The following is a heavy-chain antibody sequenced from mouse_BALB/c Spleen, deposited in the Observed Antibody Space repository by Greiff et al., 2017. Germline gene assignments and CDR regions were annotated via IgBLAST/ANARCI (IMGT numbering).Heavy chain of an antibody. CDR3: AREGIYYYGSSLYYAMDY. Sequence: QVQLQQPGAELVKPGASVKMSCKASGYTFTSYNMHWVKQTPGQGLEWIGAIYPGNGDTSYNQKFKGKATLTADKSSSTAYMQLSSLTSEDSAVYYCAREGIYYYGSSLYYAMDYWGQGTSVTVSS. CDR1: GYTFTSYN. D-gene: IGHD1-1*01. CDR2: IYPGNGDT. V-gene: IGHV1-12*01. J-gene: IGHJ4*01.